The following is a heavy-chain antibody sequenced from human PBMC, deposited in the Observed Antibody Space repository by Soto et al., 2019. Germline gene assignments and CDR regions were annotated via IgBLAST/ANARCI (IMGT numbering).Heavy chain of an antibody. J-gene: IGHJ5*02. V-gene: IGHV4-31*03. D-gene: IGHD2-21*01. Sequence: QVQLQESGPRLVKPSQTLSLTCTVSGDSISRGGYYWNWLRQHPRKGLEWIGYIYHSGSTIYNPSLKSCVTISVDTSKNRLSLELTNVTAADTAIYYCARDGAGAYGPGWFDPWGQGILVTVSS. CDR1: GDSISRGGYY. CDR3: ARDGAGAYGPGWFDP. CDR2: IYHSGST.